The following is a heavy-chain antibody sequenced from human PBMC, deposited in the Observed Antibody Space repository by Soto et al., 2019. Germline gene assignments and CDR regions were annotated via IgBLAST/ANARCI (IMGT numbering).Heavy chain of an antibody. CDR1: GGSISSYY. J-gene: IGHJ5*02. CDR3: ARHVVRGRTGWFDP. D-gene: IGHD3-10*01. V-gene: IGHV4-59*08. CDR2: IYYSGST. Sequence: SETLSLTCTVSGGSISSYYWSWIRQPPGKGLEWIGYIYYSGSTNYNPSLKSRVTISVDTSKNQFSLKLSSVTAADTAVYYCARHVVRGRTGWFDPWGQGTLVTVS.